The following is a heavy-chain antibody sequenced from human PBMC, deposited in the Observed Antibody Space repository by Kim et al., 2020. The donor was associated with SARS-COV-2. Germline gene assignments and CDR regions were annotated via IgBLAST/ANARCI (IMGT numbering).Heavy chain of an antibody. CDR2: ISYDGSNK. CDR1: GFTFSSYA. J-gene: IGHJ6*02. CDR3: AREGYSSSWYVSWDYYYGMDV. Sequence: GGSLRLSCAASGFTFSSYAMHWVRQAPGKGLEWVAVISYDGSNKYYADSVKGRFTISRDNFKNTLYLQMNSLRAEDTAVYYCAREGYSSSWYVSWDYYYGMDVWGQGTTVTVSS. D-gene: IGHD6-13*01. V-gene: IGHV3-30*04.